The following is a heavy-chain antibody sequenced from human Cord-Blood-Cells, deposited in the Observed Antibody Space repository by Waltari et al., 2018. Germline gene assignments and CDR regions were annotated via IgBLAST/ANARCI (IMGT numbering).Heavy chain of an antibody. CDR3: ASIAARQGDWYFDL. CDR1: GYTFTSYD. V-gene: IGHV1-8*01. CDR2: MNPNSGNT. D-gene: IGHD6-6*01. J-gene: IGHJ2*01. Sequence: QVQLVQSGAEVKKPGASVKVSCKASGYTFTSYDINWVRQATGQGLEWMGWMNPNSGNTGYGQKFQGRVTMTRTTSMSTAYMELSSLRSEDTAVYYCASIAARQGDWYFDLWGRGTLVTVSS.